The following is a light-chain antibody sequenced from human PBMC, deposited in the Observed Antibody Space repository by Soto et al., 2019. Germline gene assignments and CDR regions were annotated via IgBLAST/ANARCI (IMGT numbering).Light chain of an antibody. Sequence: QSALTQPRSVSGSPGQSLTISCTGTSSDVGGYDYVSWYQHHPGKAPKLILYDVSERPSGVPDRFSGSKSGNTASLTISGLQAEDEADYFCCSYAGSYTFVVFGGGTKVTVL. CDR2: DVS. J-gene: IGLJ2*01. CDR1: SSDVGGYDY. V-gene: IGLV2-11*01. CDR3: CSYAGSYTFVV.